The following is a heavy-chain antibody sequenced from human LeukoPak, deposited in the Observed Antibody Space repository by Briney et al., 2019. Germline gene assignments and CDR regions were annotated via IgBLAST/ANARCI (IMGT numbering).Heavy chain of an antibody. J-gene: IGHJ6*02. CDR1: GGSISSGDYY. Sequence: PSETLSLTCTVSGGSISSGDYYWSWIRQPPGKGLEWIGYNYYSGSTYYNPSLKSRVTISVDTSKNQFSLKLSSVTAADTAVYYCARDFRVRGVIGYYYYGMDVWGQGTTVTVSS. V-gene: IGHV4-30-4*01. CDR3: ARDFRVRGVIGYYYYGMDV. CDR2: NYYSGST. D-gene: IGHD3-10*01.